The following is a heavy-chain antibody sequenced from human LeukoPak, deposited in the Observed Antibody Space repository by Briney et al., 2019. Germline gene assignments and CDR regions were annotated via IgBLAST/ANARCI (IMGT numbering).Heavy chain of an antibody. CDR1: GFTFSSYS. CDR2: ISSSSSTI. V-gene: IGHV3-48*01. Sequence: QPGGSLRLSCAASGFTFSSYSMNWVRQAPGKGLEWVSYISSSSSTIYYADSVKGRFTISRDNAKNSLYLQMNSLRAEDTAVYYCAREPDPYGDYSWFDPWGQGTLVTVSS. D-gene: IGHD4-17*01. J-gene: IGHJ5*02. CDR3: AREPDPYGDYSWFDP.